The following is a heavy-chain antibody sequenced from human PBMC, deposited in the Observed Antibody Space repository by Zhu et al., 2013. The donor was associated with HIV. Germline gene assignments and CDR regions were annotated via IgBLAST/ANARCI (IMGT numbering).Heavy chain of an antibody. J-gene: IGHJ4*02. CDR1: GGTFSSYA. CDR3: ATPRMGNSRYDFWSGYFLDY. CDR2: IIPIFGTA. D-gene: IGHD3-3*01. Sequence: QVQLVQSGAEVKKPGSSVKVSCKASGGTFSSYAISWVRQAPGQGLEWMGGIIPIFGTANYAQKFQGRVTITADKSTSTAYMELSSLRSEDTAVYYCATPRMGNSRYDFWSGYFLDYWGPREPWSPSPQ. V-gene: IGHV1-69*06.